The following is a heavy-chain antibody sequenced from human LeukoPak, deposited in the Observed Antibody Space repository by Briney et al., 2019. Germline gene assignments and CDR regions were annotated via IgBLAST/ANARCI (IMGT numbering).Heavy chain of an antibody. Sequence: GASVKVSCTASGYTFTSYYMHWVRQAPGQGLEWMGIINPSGGSTSYAQKFQGRVTMTRDMSTSTVYMELSSLRSEDTAVYYCARDIGIAARPTRSDWFDPWGLGTLVTVSS. CDR3: ARDIGIAARPTRSDWFDP. J-gene: IGHJ5*02. V-gene: IGHV1-46*01. D-gene: IGHD6-6*01. CDR2: INPSGGST. CDR1: GYTFTSYY.